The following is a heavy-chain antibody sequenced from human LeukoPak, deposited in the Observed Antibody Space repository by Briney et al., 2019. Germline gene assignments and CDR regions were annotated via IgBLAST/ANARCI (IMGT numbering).Heavy chain of an antibody. Sequence: GGSLRLSCAASGFTFSNYAMNWVRQAPGKGLEWVSGISGGGISSYYADSVKGRFTISRDNSKNTLYLQMNSLRAEDTAVYYCAKAEIRGVITTDFDYWGQGTLVTVSS. J-gene: IGHJ4*02. V-gene: IGHV3-23*01. D-gene: IGHD3-10*01. CDR2: ISGGGISS. CDR3: AKAEIRGVITTDFDY. CDR1: GFTFSNYA.